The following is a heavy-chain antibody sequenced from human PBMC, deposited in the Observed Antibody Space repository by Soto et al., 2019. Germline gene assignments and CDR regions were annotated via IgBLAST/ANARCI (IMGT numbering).Heavy chain of an antibody. CDR2: TYYRSKWYN. CDR3: ARDSYYYGSGSYYAPAPYYYGMDV. D-gene: IGHD3-10*01. V-gene: IGHV6-1*01. CDR1: GDSVSSNSAA. Sequence: SQTLSLTCAISGDSVSSNSAAWNWIRQSPSRGLEWLGRTYYRSKWYNDYAVSVKSRITINPDTSKNQFSLQLNSVTPEDTAVYYCARDSYYYGSGSYYAPAPYYYGMDVWGQGTTVTVSS. J-gene: IGHJ6*02.